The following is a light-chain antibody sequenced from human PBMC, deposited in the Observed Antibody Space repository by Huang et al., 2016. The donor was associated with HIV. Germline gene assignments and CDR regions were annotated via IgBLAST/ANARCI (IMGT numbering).Light chain of an antibody. CDR2: STS. V-gene: IGKV3-15*01. CDR3: QQCNNWPYT. CDR1: QSLSNN. J-gene: IGKJ2*01. Sequence: EILMTQSPATLSVSPGERATLFCRARQSLSNNLAWYQQKPGQPPRLLIYSTSTRATDVPARFSGSGSGTEFTLTISSLQSEDFALYYCQQCNNWPYTFGQGTKLEIK.